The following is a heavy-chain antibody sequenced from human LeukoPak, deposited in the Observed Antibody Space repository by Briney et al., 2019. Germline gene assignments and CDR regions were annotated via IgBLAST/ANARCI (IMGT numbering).Heavy chain of an antibody. CDR3: ARDGGDTMVRGVAILYNWFDP. Sequence: PSETLSLTCTVSGGSISSSSYYWGWIRQPPGKGLEWIGSIYYSGSTYYNPSLKSRVTISVDTSKNQFSLKLSSVTAADTAVYYCARDGGDTMVRGVAILYNWFDPWGQGTLVTVSS. V-gene: IGHV4-39*07. CDR2: IYYSGST. D-gene: IGHD3-10*01. CDR1: GGSISSSSYY. J-gene: IGHJ5*02.